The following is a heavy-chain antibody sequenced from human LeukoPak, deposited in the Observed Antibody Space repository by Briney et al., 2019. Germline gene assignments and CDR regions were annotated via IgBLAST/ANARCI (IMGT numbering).Heavy chain of an antibody. CDR2: IYTSGST. CDR3: ARYSYGYDWFDP. CDR1: GGSISSGSYY. Sequence: SETLSLTCTVPGGSISSGSYYWSWIRQPAGKGLEWIGRIYTSGSTNYNPSLKSRVTISVDTSKNQFSLKLSSVTAADTAVYYCARYSYGYDWFDPWGQGTLVTVSS. D-gene: IGHD5-18*01. J-gene: IGHJ5*02. V-gene: IGHV4-61*02.